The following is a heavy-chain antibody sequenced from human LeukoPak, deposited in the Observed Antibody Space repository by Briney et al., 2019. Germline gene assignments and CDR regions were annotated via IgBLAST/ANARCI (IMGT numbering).Heavy chain of an antibody. V-gene: IGHV1-8*01. D-gene: IGHD3-16*02. J-gene: IGHJ4*02. CDR1: GYTFTSYD. CDR2: MNPNSGNT. CDR3: ARISLPKLRLGELSAHPDY. Sequence: ASVKVSCKASGYTFTSYDINWVRQATGQGLEWMGWMNPNSGNTGYAQKFQGRVTMTRNTSISTAYMELSSLRSEDTAVYYCARISLPKLRLGELSAHPDYWGQGTLVTVSS.